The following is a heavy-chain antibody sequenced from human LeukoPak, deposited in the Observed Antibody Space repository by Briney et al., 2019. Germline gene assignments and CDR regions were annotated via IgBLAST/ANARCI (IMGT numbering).Heavy chain of an antibody. CDR1: GGSFSGYY. CDR2: INHSGST. CDR3: ARERRTHYDFWSGYKYYFDY. Sequence: SETLSLTCAVYGGSFSGYYWSWIRQPPGKGLEWIGEINHSGSTNYNPSLKSRVTISVDTSKNQFSLRLSSVTAADTAVYYCARERRTHYDFWSGYKYYFDYWGQGTLVTVSS. V-gene: IGHV4-34*01. J-gene: IGHJ4*02. D-gene: IGHD3-3*01.